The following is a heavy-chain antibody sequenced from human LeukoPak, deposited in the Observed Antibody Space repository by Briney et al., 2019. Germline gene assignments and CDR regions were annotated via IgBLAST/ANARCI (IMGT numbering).Heavy chain of an antibody. V-gene: IGHV4-34*01. D-gene: IGHD6-13*01. J-gene: IGHJ6*03. CDR2: INHSGST. CDR1: GGSFSGYY. Sequence: SETLSLTCAVYGGSFSGYYWSWIRQPPGKGLEWIGEINHSGSTNYNPSLKSRVTISVDTSKNQFSLKLSSVTAADTAVYYCARDRVGQQLVGRKYYYYYTDVWGKGTTVTVSS. CDR3: ARDRVGQQLVGRKYYYYYTDV.